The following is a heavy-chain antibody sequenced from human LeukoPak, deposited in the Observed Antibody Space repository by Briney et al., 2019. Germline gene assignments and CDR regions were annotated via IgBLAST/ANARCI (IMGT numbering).Heavy chain of an antibody. CDR3: ARGQYCSSTSCYAWFDP. CDR1: GGSFSGYY. J-gene: IGHJ5*02. CDR2: INHSGST. D-gene: IGHD2-2*01. Sequence: SETLSLTCAVYGGSFSGYYWSWIRQPPGKGLEWIGEINHSGSTNYNPSLKSRVTISVDTSKNQFSLKLSSVTAADTAVYYCARGQYCSSTSCYAWFDPWGQGTLVTVSP. V-gene: IGHV4-34*01.